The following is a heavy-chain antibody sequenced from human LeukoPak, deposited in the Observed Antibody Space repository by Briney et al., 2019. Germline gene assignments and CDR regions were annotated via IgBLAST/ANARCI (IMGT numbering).Heavy chain of an antibody. D-gene: IGHD3-10*01. V-gene: IGHV3-7*01. J-gene: IGHJ6*03. Sequence: PGGSLRLSCAASGFTFSSYWMSWVRQAPGKGLEWVANIKQDGSEKYYVDSVKGRFTISRDNAKNSLYLQMNGLRAEDTAVYYCARGAVRGVLLSYYYYYMDVWGKGTTVTISS. CDR1: GFTFSSYW. CDR2: IKQDGSEK. CDR3: ARGAVRGVLLSYYYYYMDV.